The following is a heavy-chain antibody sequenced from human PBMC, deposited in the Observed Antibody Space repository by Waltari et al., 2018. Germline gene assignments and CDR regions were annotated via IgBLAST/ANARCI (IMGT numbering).Heavy chain of an antibody. CDR1: GGSTRSSRHY. CDR2: VYFTGAT. V-gene: IGHV4-39*07. J-gene: IGHJ4*02. CDR3: ATDRRIAYCYYFAF. Sequence: QLQLQESGPWLVKPSETLSLTCAVSGGSTRSSRHYWGWIRQSPREGLEWIGSVYFTGATNYIPAVKSRVTVSLDTSKNQFSLKLSSVKAADTAVEYCATDRRIAYCYYFAFWGQGILVTVSS. D-gene: IGHD2-21*02.